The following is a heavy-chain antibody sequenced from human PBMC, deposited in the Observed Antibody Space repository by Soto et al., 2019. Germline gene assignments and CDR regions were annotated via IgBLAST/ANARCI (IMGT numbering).Heavy chain of an antibody. CDR2: ISAYNGNT. J-gene: IGHJ3*02. CDR3: ATLEVDGDYASDAFDI. Sequence: QVQLVQSGAEVKKPGASVTVSCKASGYTFTSYGISWVRQAPGQGLEWMGWISAYNGNTNYAQKLQGRVTMTTDTSTSTAYMELRSLRSDDTAVYYCATLEVDGDYASDAFDIWGQGTMVTVSS. V-gene: IGHV1-18*04. CDR1: GYTFTSYG. D-gene: IGHD4-17*01.